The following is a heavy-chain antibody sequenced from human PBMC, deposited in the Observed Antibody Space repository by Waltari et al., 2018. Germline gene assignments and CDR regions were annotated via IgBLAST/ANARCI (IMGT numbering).Heavy chain of an antibody. J-gene: IGHJ3*02. CDR3: ARGLTSAFDI. CDR2: MNPNSGTP. V-gene: IGHV1-8*02. D-gene: IGHD4-17*01. Sequence: QVQLVQSGAEVKKPGSSVKVSCKASGGTFSSYTLSWVRQAPGQGLEWMGWMNPNSGTPGYEQKFQGRVTMTRNTSISTAYMELSSLRSEDTAVYYCARGLTSAFDIWGQGTMVTVSS. CDR1: GGTFSSYT.